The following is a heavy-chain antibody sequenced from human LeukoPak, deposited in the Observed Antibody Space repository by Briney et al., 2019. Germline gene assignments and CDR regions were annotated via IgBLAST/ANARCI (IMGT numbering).Heavy chain of an antibody. V-gene: IGHV1-2*02. D-gene: IGHD3-9*01. J-gene: IGHJ6*03. Sequence: AASVTVSCKASGYTFTGYYMHWVRQAPGQGLEWMGWINPNSGGTNYAQKFQGRVTMTRDTSISTAYMELSRLRFDDTAVYYCARTTYYDILTGYYGRPYYYYYMDVWGKGTTVTISS. CDR1: GYTFTGYY. CDR3: ARTTYYDILTGYYGRPYYYYYMDV. CDR2: INPNSGGT.